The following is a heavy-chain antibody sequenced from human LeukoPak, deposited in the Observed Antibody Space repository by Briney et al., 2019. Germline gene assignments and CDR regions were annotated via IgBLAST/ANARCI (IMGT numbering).Heavy chain of an antibody. V-gene: IGHV4-31*03. D-gene: IGHD4-17*01. Sequence: SETLSLTCTVSGGSISSGAYYWSWIRQVPGKGLEWIGYGYFRGNTFYNPSLKGRVTISVDTSNNHFSLQLNSVTAADTAVYYCARHYASDYGDYHFDYWGQGTLVTVSS. CDR2: GYFRGNT. CDR3: ARHYASDYGDYHFDY. CDR1: GGSISSGAYY. J-gene: IGHJ4*02.